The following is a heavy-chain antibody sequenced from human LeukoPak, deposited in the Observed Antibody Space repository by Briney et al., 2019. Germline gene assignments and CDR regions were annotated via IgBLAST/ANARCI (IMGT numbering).Heavy chain of an antibody. V-gene: IGHV1-2*04. CDR2: INPNSGGT. Sequence: GASVNVSCKASGYTFTGYYMHWVRQAPGQGLEWMGWINPNSGGTNYAQKFQGWVTMTRDTSISTAYMELSRLRSDDTAVCYCARGYCTNGVCYRPFDYWGQGTLVTVSS. J-gene: IGHJ4*02. CDR1: GYTFTGYY. D-gene: IGHD2-8*01. CDR3: ARGYCTNGVCYRPFDY.